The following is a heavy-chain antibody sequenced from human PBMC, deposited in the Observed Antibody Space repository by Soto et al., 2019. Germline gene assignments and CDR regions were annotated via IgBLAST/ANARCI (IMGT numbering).Heavy chain of an antibody. CDR2: TYYRSKWYN. CDR3: ARLIGNSWLAS. D-gene: IGHD2-8*01. CDR1: GDSVSTNSAT. J-gene: IGHJ5*01. Sequence: SQTLSLTCAISGDSVSTNSATWDRIRQSPSRGLEWLGRTYYRSKWYNDYAVSVKGRITINPDTSNNQLSLQLNSVTPDDTAVYYCARLIGNSWLASWGQGTLVTVSS. V-gene: IGHV6-1*01.